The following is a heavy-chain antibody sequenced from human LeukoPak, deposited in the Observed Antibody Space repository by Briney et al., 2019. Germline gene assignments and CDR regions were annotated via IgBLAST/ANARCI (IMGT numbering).Heavy chain of an antibody. CDR1: GFTFSSYS. V-gene: IGHV3-48*01. CDR3: AKDLLARPDY. CDR2: ISSSGSTI. Sequence: GGSLRLSCAASGFTFSSYSMNWVRQAPGKGREWVSYISSSGSTIYYADSVKGRFTISRDNAKNSLYLQMNSLRAEDTAVYYCAKDLLARPDYWGQGTLVTVSS. J-gene: IGHJ4*02. D-gene: IGHD2/OR15-2a*01.